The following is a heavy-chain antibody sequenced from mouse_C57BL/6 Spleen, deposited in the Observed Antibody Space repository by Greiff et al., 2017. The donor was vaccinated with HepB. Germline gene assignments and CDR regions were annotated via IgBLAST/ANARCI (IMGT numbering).Heavy chain of an antibody. Sequence: QVQLKQPGAELVKPGASVKVSCKASGYTFTSYWMHWVKQRPGQGLEWIGRIHPSDSDTNYNQKFKGKATLTVDKSSSTAYMQLSSLTSEDSAVYYCAMGGIYYDYEGFAYWGQGTLVTVSA. CDR1: GYTFTSYW. CDR2: IHPSDSDT. D-gene: IGHD2-4*01. CDR3: AMGGIYYDYEGFAY. J-gene: IGHJ3*01. V-gene: IGHV1-74*01.